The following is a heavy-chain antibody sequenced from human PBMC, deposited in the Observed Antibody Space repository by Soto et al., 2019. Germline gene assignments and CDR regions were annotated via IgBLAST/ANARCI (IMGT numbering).Heavy chain of an antibody. Sequence: QVQLQESGPGLVKPSETLSLTCTVSGGSISNHYWSWIRQPPGKRLEWIGYIYYNGNTNYNPPLKSRVTMSVDTSKNPISLKLSSVTAADTAVYYCTRANWYSEYWGQGTLVTVSS. D-gene: IGHD7-27*01. J-gene: IGHJ4*02. CDR2: IYYNGNT. CDR1: GGSISNHY. V-gene: IGHV4-59*11. CDR3: TRANWYSEY.